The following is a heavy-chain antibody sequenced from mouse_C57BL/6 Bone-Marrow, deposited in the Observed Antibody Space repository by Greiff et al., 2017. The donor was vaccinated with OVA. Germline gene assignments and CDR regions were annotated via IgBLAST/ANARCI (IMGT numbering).Heavy chain of an antibody. CDR3: ARHEVHDGYYEYFDY. CDR1: GYTFTEYT. D-gene: IGHD2-3*01. V-gene: IGHV1-62-2*01. Sequence: VQRVESGAELVKPGASVKLSCKASGYTFTEYTIHWVKQRSGQGLEWIGWFYPGSGSIKYNEKFKDKATLTADKSSSTVYMELSRLTSEDSAVYFCARHEVHDGYYEYFDYWGQGTTLTVSS. CDR2: FYPGSGSI. J-gene: IGHJ2*01.